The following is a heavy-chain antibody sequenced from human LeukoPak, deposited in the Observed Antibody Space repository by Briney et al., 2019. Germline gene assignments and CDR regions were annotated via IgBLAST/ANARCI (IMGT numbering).Heavy chain of an antibody. CDR1: GFAFHDYA. J-gene: IGHJ4*02. D-gene: IGHD3-22*01. V-gene: IGHV3-43*02. CDR2: ISGDGGDT. Sequence: PGGSLRLSCAASGFAFHDYAMHWVRQVPGKGLEWVSLISGDGGDTYYADSVRGRFAIPRDNRKNSLYLQMDSLRTEDTALYYCAKVGESSGGYYSFDYWGQGTLVTVSS. CDR3: AKVGESSGGYYSFDY.